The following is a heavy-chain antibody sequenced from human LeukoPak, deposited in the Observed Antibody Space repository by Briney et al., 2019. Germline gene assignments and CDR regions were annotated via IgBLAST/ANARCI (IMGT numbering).Heavy chain of an antibody. D-gene: IGHD6-6*01. V-gene: IGHV3-11*04. J-gene: IGHJ4*02. Sequence: GGSLRLSCAASGFTFSDYYMSWIRQAPGKGLEWVSYISSTSSTIYYADSVKGRFTISRDNAKNSLYRQMNSLRAEDTAVYYCARGGYSSSLGLDYWGQGTLVTVSS. CDR1: GFTFSDYY. CDR3: ARGGYSSSLGLDY. CDR2: ISSTSSTI.